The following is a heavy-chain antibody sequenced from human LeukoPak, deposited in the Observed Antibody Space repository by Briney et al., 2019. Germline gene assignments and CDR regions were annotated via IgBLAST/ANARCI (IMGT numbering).Heavy chain of an antibody. V-gene: IGHV3-33*01. J-gene: IGHJ4*02. CDR1: GFTFRSYG. Sequence: GGSLRLSCEGSGFTFRSYGLHWVRQAPGKGLEWVAVIWYDGSQKCHADSVKGRFTISRDNSRNMVYLQMDSVRVEDTALYYCARWGTSSVDYWGQGTRVTVSS. CDR3: ARWGTSSVDY. D-gene: IGHD6-6*01. CDR2: IWYDGSQK.